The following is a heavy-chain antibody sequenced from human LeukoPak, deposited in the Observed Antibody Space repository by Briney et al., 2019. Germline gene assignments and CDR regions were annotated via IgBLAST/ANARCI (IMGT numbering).Heavy chain of an antibody. J-gene: IGHJ5*02. D-gene: IGHD6-19*01. CDR1: GVSISSYY. CDR2: IYYSGST. V-gene: IGHV4-59*01. Sequence: PSETLSLTCTVSGVSISSYYWSWIRQPPGKGLEWIGYIYYSGSTNYNPSLKSRVTISVDTSKNQFSLKLSSVTAADTAVYYCARGLIAVAGTNWFDPWGQGTLVTVSS. CDR3: ARGLIAVAGTNWFDP.